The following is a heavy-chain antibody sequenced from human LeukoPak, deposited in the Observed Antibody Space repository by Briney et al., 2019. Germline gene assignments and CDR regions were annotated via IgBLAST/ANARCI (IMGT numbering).Heavy chain of an antibody. CDR2: IKSKTDGGTT. V-gene: IGHV3-15*01. CDR3: TTSYYYDSSGYYN. D-gene: IGHD3-22*01. Sequence: GGSLRLSCAASGFTFSNAWMSWVRQAPGKGLEWVGRIKSKTDGGTTDYAAPVKGRFTISREDSKNTLYLQMNSLKTEATAVYYCTTSYYYDSSGYYNWGQGTLVTVSS. CDR1: GFTFSNAW. J-gene: IGHJ4*02.